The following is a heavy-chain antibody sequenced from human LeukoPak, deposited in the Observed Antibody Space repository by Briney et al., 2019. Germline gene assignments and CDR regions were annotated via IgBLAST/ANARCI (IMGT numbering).Heavy chain of an antibody. J-gene: IGHJ6*03. V-gene: IGHV3-21*01. Sequence: PGGSLRLSCAASGFTFSNYWMHWVRQAPGKGLEWVSSISSTNTYIYYADSVKGRFTISRDIAKNSLYLQMNSLRAEDTAIYYCARIGNSGWHYMDVWGKGTTVTVSS. CDR1: GFTFSNYW. CDR2: ISSTNTYI. D-gene: IGHD6-19*01. CDR3: ARIGNSGWHYMDV.